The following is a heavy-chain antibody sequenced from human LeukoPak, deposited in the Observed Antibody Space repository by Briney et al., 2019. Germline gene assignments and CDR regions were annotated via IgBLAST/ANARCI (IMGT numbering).Heavy chain of an antibody. V-gene: IGHV4-31*03. J-gene: IGHJ4*02. CDR2: IYYTGST. CDR3: ARGGGSGRPRGPFDY. D-gene: IGHD6-19*01. Sequence: PSQTLSLTCTVSGGSISGGGYYWSWIRQHPGKGLEWIGYIYYTGSTYYNPSLKSRVSISVDTSQNQFSLKLSSVTAADTAVYFCARGGGSGRPRGPFDYWGQGTLVTVSS. CDR1: GGSISGGGYY.